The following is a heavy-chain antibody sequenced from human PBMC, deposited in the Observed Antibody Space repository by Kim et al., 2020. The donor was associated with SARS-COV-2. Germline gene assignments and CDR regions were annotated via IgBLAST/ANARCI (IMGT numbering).Heavy chain of an antibody. V-gene: IGHV1-46*01. CDR2: INPSGGST. Sequence: ASVKVSCKASGYTFTSYYLHWVRQAPGQGLEWMGIINPSGGSTAYGQKFQGRVTMTRDTSTSTVYMELSTLRSEDTAVYYCARRLQIRQGSGSYSYYYGMDVWGQGTTVTVSS. CDR3: ARRLQIRQGSGSYSYYYGMDV. CDR1: GYTFTSYY. J-gene: IGHJ6*02. D-gene: IGHD3-10*01.